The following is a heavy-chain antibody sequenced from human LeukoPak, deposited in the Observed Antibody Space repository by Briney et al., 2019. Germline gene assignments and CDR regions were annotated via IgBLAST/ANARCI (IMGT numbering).Heavy chain of an antibody. J-gene: IGHJ4*02. CDR2: IKQDGSEK. V-gene: IGHV3-7*04. CDR3: AMGAIVATIDY. D-gene: IGHD5-12*01. Sequence: GGSLRLSCAASGFTFSSYWMSWVRQAPGKGLEWVANIKQDGSEKYYVDSVKGRFTISRDNAKNSLYLQMNSLRVEDTAVYYCAMGAIVATIDYWGQGTLVTVSS. CDR1: GFTFSSYW.